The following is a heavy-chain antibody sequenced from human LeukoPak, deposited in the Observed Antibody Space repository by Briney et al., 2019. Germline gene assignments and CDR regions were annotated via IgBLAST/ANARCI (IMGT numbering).Heavy chain of an antibody. V-gene: IGHV1-3*03. CDR2: INTGNSNT. J-gene: IGHJ5*02. CDR3: ARDNSVGDNAWWFDP. D-gene: IGHD1-26*01. CDR1: GYTFTSYA. Sequence: GASVKVSCKASGYTFTSYAMHWVRQAPGQRLEWMGRINTGNSNTKYSQEFQGRVTMTRDMSTSTDYMELSSLRSEDTAIYYCARDNSVGDNAWWFDPWGQGTLVTVSS.